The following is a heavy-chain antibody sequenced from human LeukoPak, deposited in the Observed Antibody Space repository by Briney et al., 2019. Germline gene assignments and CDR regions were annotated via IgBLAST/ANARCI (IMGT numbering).Heavy chain of an antibody. Sequence: SETLSLTCTVSGGSISSYYWSWIRQPPGKGLECIGYIYYSGSTNYNPSLKSRVTISVDTSKNQFSLKLSSVTAADTAVYYCASLRERSYYARGFDYWGQGTLVTVSS. D-gene: IGHD1-26*01. J-gene: IGHJ4*02. CDR3: ASLRERSYYARGFDY. CDR2: IYYSGST. V-gene: IGHV4-59*08. CDR1: GGSISSYY.